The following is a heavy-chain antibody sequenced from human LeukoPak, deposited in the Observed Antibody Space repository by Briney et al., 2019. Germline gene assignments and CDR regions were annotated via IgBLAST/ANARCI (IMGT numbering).Heavy chain of an antibody. CDR1: GFTFSGYA. CDR3: AKRKKTWEIDY. CDR2: ISYYGSNK. J-gene: IGHJ4*02. Sequence: GRSLRLACAASGFTFSGYAMHWVRQAPGKGLEWVAVISYYGSNKYYADSSNDRFTITRDSSKNTLYLQMNRLRPEDTGVYYCAKRKKTWEIDYWGQGTLVTVSS. V-gene: IGHV3-30*18. D-gene: IGHD1-26*01.